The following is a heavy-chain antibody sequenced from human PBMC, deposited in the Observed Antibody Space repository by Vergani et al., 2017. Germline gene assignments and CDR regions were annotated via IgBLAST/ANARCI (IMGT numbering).Heavy chain of an antibody. J-gene: IGHJ4*02. Sequence: QVQLVQSGAEVKKPGSSVKVSCKASGGTFSSYTISWVRQAPGQGLEWMGRIIPILGIANYAQKFQGRVTITADKSTSTAYMELSSLRSEDTAVYYCARDLWGPIFGVVTTSSGEGAYWGQGTLVTVSS. V-gene: IGHV1-69*08. CDR1: GGTFSSYT. CDR2: IIPILGIA. CDR3: ARDLWGPIFGVVTTSSGEGAY. D-gene: IGHD3-3*01.